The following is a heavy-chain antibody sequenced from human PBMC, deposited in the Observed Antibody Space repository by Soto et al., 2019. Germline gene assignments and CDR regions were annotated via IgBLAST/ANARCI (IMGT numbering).Heavy chain of an antibody. Sequence: QLQLQESGSGLVKPSQTLSLTCAVSGGSISSGGYSWSWIRQPPGKGLEWIGYIYHSGSTYYNPFLKSRVTIAVDRSNNQFSLKVSSVTAADTAVYYCARAGGLGAVAVDYWGQGTLVTVSS. D-gene: IGHD6-19*01. CDR1: GGSISSGGYS. V-gene: IGHV4-30-2*01. CDR2: IYHSGST. CDR3: ARAGGLGAVAVDY. J-gene: IGHJ4*02.